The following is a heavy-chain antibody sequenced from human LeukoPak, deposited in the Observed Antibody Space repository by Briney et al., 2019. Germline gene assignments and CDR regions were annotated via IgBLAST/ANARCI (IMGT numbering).Heavy chain of an antibody. CDR1: GGSLSSGDYY. CDR2: IYYSGST. V-gene: IGHV4-30-4*01. Sequence: SETLSLTCTVSGGSLSSGDYYWSWIRQPPGTGLEWIGYIYYSGSTYYNPSLKSRVTISVDTSKNQFSLKLSSVTAADTAVYYCARGAPKGALLSYAFDIWGQGTMVTVSS. J-gene: IGHJ3*02. CDR3: ARGAPKGALLSYAFDI. D-gene: IGHD1-26*01.